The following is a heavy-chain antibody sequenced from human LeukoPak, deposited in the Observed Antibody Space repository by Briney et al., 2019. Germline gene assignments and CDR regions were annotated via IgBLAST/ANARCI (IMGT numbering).Heavy chain of an antibody. CDR3: ARDFRGGYDFWSGYYTPYYFDY. CDR2: IYYSGST. V-gene: IGHV4-59*12. CDR1: GGSINSYY. D-gene: IGHD3-3*01. J-gene: IGHJ4*02. Sequence: SETLSLTCTVSGGSINSYYWSWIRQPPGKGLEWIGYIYYSGSTNYNPSLKSRVTISVDTSKNHFSLKLSSVTAADTAVYYCARDFRGGYDFWSGYYTPYYFDYWGQGTLVTVSP.